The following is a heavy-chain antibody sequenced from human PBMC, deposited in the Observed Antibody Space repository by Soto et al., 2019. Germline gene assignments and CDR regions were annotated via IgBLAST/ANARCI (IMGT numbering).Heavy chain of an antibody. CDR3: ARGSGGFDY. CDR2: INSVGSTT. V-gene: IGHV3-74*01. D-gene: IGHD3-10*01. J-gene: IGHJ4*02. Sequence: EVQLVESGGGLVRPGGSLRLSCSASGFTFTSYWMHWVRQAPGQGPAWVARINSVGSTTDYADSIKGRFTISRDNAKNTLYLQINSLRAEDTAVYYCARGSGGFDYWGQGTLVTVSS. CDR1: GFTFTSYW.